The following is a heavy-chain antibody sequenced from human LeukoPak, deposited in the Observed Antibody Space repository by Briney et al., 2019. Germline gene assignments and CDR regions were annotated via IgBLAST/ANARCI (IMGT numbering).Heavy chain of an antibody. Sequence: PGGSLRLSCAASGFTFSSYEMNWVRQAPGKGLEWVSYISSRGSTIYYADSVKGRFTISRDNAKNSLYLQMNSLRAEDTAVYYCAKDQQQYSSSPLFDYWGQGTLVTVSS. CDR3: AKDQQQYSSSPLFDY. J-gene: IGHJ4*02. V-gene: IGHV3-48*03. CDR2: ISSRGSTI. CDR1: GFTFSSYE. D-gene: IGHD6-6*01.